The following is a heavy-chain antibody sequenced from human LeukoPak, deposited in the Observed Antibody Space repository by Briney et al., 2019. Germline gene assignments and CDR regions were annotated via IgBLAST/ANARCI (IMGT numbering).Heavy chain of an antibody. J-gene: IGHJ4*02. V-gene: IGHV3-11*04. CDR1: GFTFSDYY. D-gene: IGHD3-22*01. Sequence: NPGGSLRLSCAASGFTFSDYYMNWVRQAPGKGLEWVSYISSSGSTIYYADSVKGRFTISRDNAKNSLYLQMNSLRAEDTAVYYCARGFDYYDSSGYNYWGQGTLVTVSS. CDR2: ISSSGSTI. CDR3: ARGFDYYDSSGYNY.